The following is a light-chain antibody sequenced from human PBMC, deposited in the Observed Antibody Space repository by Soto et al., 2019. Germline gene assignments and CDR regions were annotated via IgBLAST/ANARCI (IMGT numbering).Light chain of an antibody. CDR2: GAS. Sequence: EIVMTQSPATLSVSPGERATLSCSASQSISSHLAWYQQKPGQAPRLLIYGASVRTIGVPARFSGGGTGTEFTLTISTLQSEDFAVDYCQQYNNWPPLTFGGGTKVEFK. CDR1: QSISSH. J-gene: IGKJ4*01. CDR3: QQYNNWPPLT. V-gene: IGKV3-15*01.